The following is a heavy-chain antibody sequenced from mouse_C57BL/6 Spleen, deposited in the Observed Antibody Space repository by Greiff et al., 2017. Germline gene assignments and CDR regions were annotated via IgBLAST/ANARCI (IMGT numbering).Heavy chain of an antibody. Sequence: DVKLVESGGGLVKPGGSLKLSCAASGFTFSSYAMSWVRQTPEKRLEWVATISDGGSYTYYPDNVKGRFTISRDNAKNNLYLQMSHLKSEDTAMYYCAREGYGYSYYFDYWGQGTTLTVSS. V-gene: IGHV5-4*01. CDR3: AREGYGYSYYFDY. D-gene: IGHD2-2*01. CDR1: GFTFSSYA. J-gene: IGHJ2*01. CDR2: ISDGGSYT.